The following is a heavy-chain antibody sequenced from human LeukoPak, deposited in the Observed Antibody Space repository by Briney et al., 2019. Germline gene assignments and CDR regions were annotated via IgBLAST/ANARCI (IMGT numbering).Heavy chain of an antibody. CDR1: GFTFSSYA. CDR3: TKEYDYSGYLGQGRGYFDY. J-gene: IGHJ4*02. V-gene: IGHV3-23*01. Sequence: GGSLRLSCGACGFTFSSYAMVWVRQAPGKGLEGVSAICGTGSSTYYADSVKGRFTISKDNSKSTLYLQMNSLRAEDTAIYFCTKEYDYSGYLGQGRGYFDYWGQGTLVTVSS. D-gene: IGHD3-22*01. CDR2: ICGTGSST.